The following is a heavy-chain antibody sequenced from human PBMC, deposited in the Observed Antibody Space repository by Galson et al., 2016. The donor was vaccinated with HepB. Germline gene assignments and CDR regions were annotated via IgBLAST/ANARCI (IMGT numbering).Heavy chain of an antibody. D-gene: IGHD3-3*01. CDR2: INHSGST. CDR3: ASLRRGTFGVVLFKSWFDP. CDR1: GGSFSSSAYY. V-gene: IGHV4-34*01. J-gene: IGHJ5*02. Sequence: SETLSLTCAVSGGSFSSSAYYWSWIRQPPGKGLEWIGEINHSGSTNYNPSLESRVTISVDTSKNQFSLRLSSVTAADTAVYYCASLRRGTFGVVLFKSWFDPWSQGTLVTVS.